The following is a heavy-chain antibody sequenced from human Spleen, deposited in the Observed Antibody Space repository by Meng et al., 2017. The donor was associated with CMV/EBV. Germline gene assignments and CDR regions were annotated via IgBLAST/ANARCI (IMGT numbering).Heavy chain of an antibody. D-gene: IGHD1-26*01. Sequence: LYCAASGFTVRSNYMSWVRQAPGKGLEWVSVIYSGGSTYYADSVKGRFTISRDNSKNTLYLQMNSLRAEDTAVYYCARGSTGAVDYWGQGTLVTVSS. J-gene: IGHJ4*02. CDR2: IYSGGST. CDR3: ARGSTGAVDY. V-gene: IGHV3-66*02. CDR1: GFTVRSNY.